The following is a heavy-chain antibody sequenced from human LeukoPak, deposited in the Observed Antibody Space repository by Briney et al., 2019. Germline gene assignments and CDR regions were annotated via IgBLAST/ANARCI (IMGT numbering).Heavy chain of an antibody. Sequence: GGSLRLSCAASGFTFDDYGMSWVRQAPGKGLEWVSGINWNGGSTGYADSVKGRFTISRDNAKNSLYLQMNSLRAEDTALYHCARVLGSSWDQYYYYGTDVWGQGTTVTVSS. J-gene: IGHJ6*02. CDR2: INWNGGST. V-gene: IGHV3-20*01. CDR3: ARVLGSSWDQYYYYGTDV. CDR1: GFTFDDYG. D-gene: IGHD6-13*01.